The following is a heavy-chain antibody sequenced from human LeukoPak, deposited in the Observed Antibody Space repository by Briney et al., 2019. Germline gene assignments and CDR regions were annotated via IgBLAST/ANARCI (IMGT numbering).Heavy chain of an antibody. J-gene: IGHJ4*02. CDR2: ISAYNGNT. Sequence: EASVKVSCKASGYTFTSYGNSWVRQAPGQGLEWMGWISAYNGNTNYAQKVQGRVTMTTDTSTSTAYMELRSLRSDDTAVYYCARESGDYSGSGRGLYYWGQGTLVTVSS. CDR1: GYTFTSYG. CDR3: ARESGDYSGSGRGLYY. V-gene: IGHV1-18*01. D-gene: IGHD3-10*01.